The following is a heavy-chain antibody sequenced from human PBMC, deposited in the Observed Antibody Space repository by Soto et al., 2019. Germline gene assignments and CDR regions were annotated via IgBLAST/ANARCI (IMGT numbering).Heavy chain of an antibody. J-gene: IGHJ6*02. Sequence: QVQLQESGPGLVKPSGTLSLTCAVSGGSISSSNWWSWVRQPPGKGLEWIGEIYHSGSTNYNPSLKRRVTISVXXSXTXXSRKLSSVAAADTAVYYCARDREDNTVDYYYGMDVWGQGTTVTVSS. CDR1: GGSISSSNW. CDR2: IYHSGST. D-gene: IGHD4-4*01. V-gene: IGHV4-4*02. CDR3: ARDREDNTVDYYYGMDV.